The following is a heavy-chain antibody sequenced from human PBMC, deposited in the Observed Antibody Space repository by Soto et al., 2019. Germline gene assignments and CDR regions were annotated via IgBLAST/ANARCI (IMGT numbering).Heavy chain of an antibody. CDR2: IWYDGSNK. CDR3: ARELSGSHGPFDF. CDR1: GCTFSSYG. D-gene: IGHD1-26*01. V-gene: IGHV3-33*01. J-gene: IGHJ4*02. Sequence: GVSLRLSWAASGCTFSSYGRHWVRQAPGKGLEWVAVIWYDGSNKYYADSVKGRFTISRDNSKNTLYLQMNSLRVEDTAVYYCARELSGSHGPFDFWGQGTLVTVSS.